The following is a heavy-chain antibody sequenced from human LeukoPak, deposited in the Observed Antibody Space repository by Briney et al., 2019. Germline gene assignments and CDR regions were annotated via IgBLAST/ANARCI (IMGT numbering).Heavy chain of an antibody. J-gene: IGHJ6*02. CDR2: ISGSGGST. CDR1: GFTFSSYA. CDR3: AKDLVGCSSTSCYFTVGGMDV. Sequence: PGGSLRLSCAASGFTFSSYAMSWVRQAPGKGLEWVSAISGSGGSTYYAGSVKGRFTISRDNSKNTLYLQMNSLRAEDTAVNYCAKDLVGCSSTSCYFTVGGMDVWGQGTTVTVSS. D-gene: IGHD2-2*01. V-gene: IGHV3-23*01.